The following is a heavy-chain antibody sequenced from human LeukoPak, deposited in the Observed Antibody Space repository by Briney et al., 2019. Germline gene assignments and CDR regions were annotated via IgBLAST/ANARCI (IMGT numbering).Heavy chain of an antibody. Sequence: SETLSLTCAVYGGSFSGYYWSWIRQPPGKGLEWIGEINHSGSTNYNPSPKSRVTIPVDTSKNQFSLKLSSVTAADTAVYYCARAPAATPLGIYFDYWGQGTLVTVSS. V-gene: IGHV4-34*01. CDR2: INHSGST. J-gene: IGHJ4*02. CDR3: ARAPAATPLGIYFDY. CDR1: GGSFSGYY. D-gene: IGHD2-2*01.